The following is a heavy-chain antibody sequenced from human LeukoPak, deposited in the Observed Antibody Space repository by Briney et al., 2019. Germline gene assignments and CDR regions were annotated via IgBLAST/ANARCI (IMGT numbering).Heavy chain of an antibody. CDR3: ARRLGIAAAGLDY. J-gene: IGHJ4*02. V-gene: IGHV5-51*01. Sequence: GESLKISCKGSGYSFAMYWIGWVRQMPGKGLEWMGIIYPGDSDTRYSPSFQGQVTISADKSISTAYLQWSSLKASDTAMYYCARRLGIAAAGLDYWGQGTLVTVSS. CDR2: IYPGDSDT. CDR1: GYSFAMYW. D-gene: IGHD6-13*01.